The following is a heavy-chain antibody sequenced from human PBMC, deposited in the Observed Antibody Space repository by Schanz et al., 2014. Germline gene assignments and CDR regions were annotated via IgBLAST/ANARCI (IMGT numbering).Heavy chain of an antibody. CDR1: GFIFSNYG. Sequence: QVQLVESGGGVVQPGGSLRLSCAASGFIFSNYGMHWVQAPGKGLEWVAVIWSDGSGKYYADSVKGRFTISRDSPKNTLYLQMNSLRAEDTALYYCARDSGPYYDKSMDVWGQGTTVAVSS. CDR2: IWSDGSGK. D-gene: IGHD3-9*01. CDR3: ARDSGPYYDKSMDV. V-gene: IGHV3-33*01. J-gene: IGHJ6*02.